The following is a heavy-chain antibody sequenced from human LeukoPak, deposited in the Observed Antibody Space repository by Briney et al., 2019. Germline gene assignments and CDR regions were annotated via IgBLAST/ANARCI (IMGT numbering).Heavy chain of an antibody. D-gene: IGHD3-3*01. CDR3: TRDHDFWSGPLDV. CDR2: IRRKGYGGTT. Sequence: GGSLRLSCTGSGFTFGDYSMSWFRQAPGKGLEWVGFIRRKGYGGTTEYAASVKGRFTISRDDSKSTAYLQMNSLKTEDTAVYYCTRDHDFWSGPLDVWGTGTTVTVSS. J-gene: IGHJ6*04. V-gene: IGHV3-49*03. CDR1: GFTFGDYS.